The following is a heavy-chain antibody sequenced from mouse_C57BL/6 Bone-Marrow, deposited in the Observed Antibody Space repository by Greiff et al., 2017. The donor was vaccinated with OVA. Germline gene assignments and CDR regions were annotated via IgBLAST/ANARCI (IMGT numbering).Heavy chain of an antibody. D-gene: IGHD2-1*01. Sequence: VQLHQSGAELVRPGASVKLSCKASGYTFTDYYINWVKQRPGQGLEWIARIYPGSGNTYYNEKFKGKATLTAEKSSSTAYMQLSSLTSEDSAVYFCARNCFVTGFDYWGQGTTLTVSS. CDR1: GYTFTDYY. CDR2: IYPGSGNT. CDR3: ARNCFVTGFDY. V-gene: IGHV1-76*01. J-gene: IGHJ2*01.